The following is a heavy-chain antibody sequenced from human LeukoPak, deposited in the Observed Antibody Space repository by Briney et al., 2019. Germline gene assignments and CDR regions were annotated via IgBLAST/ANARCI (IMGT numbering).Heavy chain of an antibody. CDR1: GGTFSSYT. CDR2: IIPIPGIA. D-gene: IGHD3-3*01. J-gene: IGHJ3*02. Sequence: EASVKVSCKASGGTFSSYTISWVRQAPGQGLEWMGRIIPIPGIANYAQKFQGRVTITAYKSTSTAYMELSSLRSEDTAVYYCARFRDFWSGSKDAFDIWGQGTMVTVSS. CDR3: ARFRDFWSGSKDAFDI. V-gene: IGHV1-69*02.